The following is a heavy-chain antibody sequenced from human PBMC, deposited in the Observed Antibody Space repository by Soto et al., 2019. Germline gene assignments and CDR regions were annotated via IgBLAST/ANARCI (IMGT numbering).Heavy chain of an antibody. Sequence: EVQLVESGGGLVQPGGSLRLSCAASGFTFSSYWMHWVRQAPGKGLVWVSRIYSDGTSTSYADSVKGRFTISRDNAKSTLYLQMNSLRVEDTAVYYCARENTWGSWPNFDYWGQGTLVTVSS. CDR3: ARENTWGSWPNFDY. CDR2: IYSDGTST. V-gene: IGHV3-74*01. D-gene: IGHD6-13*01. CDR1: GFTFSSYW. J-gene: IGHJ4*02.